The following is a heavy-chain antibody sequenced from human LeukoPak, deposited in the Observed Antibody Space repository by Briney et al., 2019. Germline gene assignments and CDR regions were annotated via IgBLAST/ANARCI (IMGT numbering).Heavy chain of an antibody. Sequence: PSKTLSLTCTVSGGSISSYYWSWIRQPPGKGLEWIGYIYTSGSTNYNPSLKSRVTISVDTSKNQFSLKLSSVTAADTAVYYCARSTPDGYSSSWYLAYYFNYWGQGTLVTVSS. V-gene: IGHV4-4*09. CDR1: GGSISSYY. D-gene: IGHD6-13*01. CDR2: IYTSGST. J-gene: IGHJ4*02. CDR3: ARSTPDGYSSSWYLAYYFNY.